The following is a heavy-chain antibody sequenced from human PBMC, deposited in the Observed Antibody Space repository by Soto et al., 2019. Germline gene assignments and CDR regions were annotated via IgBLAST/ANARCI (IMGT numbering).Heavy chain of an antibody. V-gene: IGHV4-4*02. CDR2: IYHSGST. J-gene: IGHJ6*02. D-gene: IGHD2-2*01. CDR3: AREGSSADYYYYGMDV. CDR1: GGSISSSNR. Sequence: SETLSLTCAVSGGSISSSNRWSWVRQPPGKGLEWIGEIYHSGSTNYNPSLKSRVTISVDKSKNQFSLKLSSVTAADTAVYYCAREGSSADYYYYGMDVWGQGTTVTVSS.